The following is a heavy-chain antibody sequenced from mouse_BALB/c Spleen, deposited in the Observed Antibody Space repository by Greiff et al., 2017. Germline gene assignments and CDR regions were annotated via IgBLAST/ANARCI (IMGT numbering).Heavy chain of an antibody. D-gene: IGHD1-1*01. CDR3: ARAYGSSYPAWFAY. CDR1: GFNIKDTY. V-gene: IGHV14-3*02. CDR2: IDPANGNT. J-gene: IGHJ3*01. Sequence: EVMLVESGAELVKPGASVKLSCTASGFNIKDTYMHWVKQRPEQGLEWIGRIDPANGNTKYDPKFQGKATITADTSSNTAYLQLSSLTSEDTAVYYCARAYGSSYPAWFAYWGQGTLVTVSA.